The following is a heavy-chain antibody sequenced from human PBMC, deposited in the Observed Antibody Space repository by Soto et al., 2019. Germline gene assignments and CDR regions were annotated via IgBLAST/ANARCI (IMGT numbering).Heavy chain of an antibody. D-gene: IGHD6-13*01. CDR2: ISYDGGDK. J-gene: IGHJ4*02. CDR3: ARDLSTGAADYYFDY. Sequence: GGSLRLSCAASGFTFNNFAMHWVRQAPGKGLEWVAVISYDGGDKYYADSVKGRFTISRDNSKNTLYLQTNGLRAEDTAVYYCARDLSTGAADYYFDYWGQGALVTVSS. V-gene: IGHV3-30*03. CDR1: GFTFNNFA.